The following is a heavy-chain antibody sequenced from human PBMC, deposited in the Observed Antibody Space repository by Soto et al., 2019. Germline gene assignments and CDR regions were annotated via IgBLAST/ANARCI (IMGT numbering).Heavy chain of an antibody. CDR1: GGTFSSYA. V-gene: IGHV1-69*12. J-gene: IGHJ6*02. CDR2: IIPIFDTA. CDR3: APQPMATIPYYSGMDV. Sequence: QVQLVQSGAEVKKPGSSVRVSCKASGGTFSSYAISWVRQAPGQGLEWMGGIIPIFDTADHAQKFPGRVTITAXXXTXXAHMELSSLRAEDTAVYYCAPQPMATIPYYSGMDVWGQGTTVTVSS. D-gene: IGHD5-12*01.